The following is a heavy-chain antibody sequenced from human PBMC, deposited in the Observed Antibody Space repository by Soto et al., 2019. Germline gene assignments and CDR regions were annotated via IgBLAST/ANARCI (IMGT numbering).Heavy chain of an antibody. D-gene: IGHD5-12*01. V-gene: IGHV4-39*01. CDR3: ARHVTSSSGYDLDDFDY. CDR1: GGSISSSSYY. CDR2: IYYSGST. Sequence: SETLSLTCTVSGGSISSSSYYWGWISQPPGKGLEWIGSIYYSGSTYYNPSLKSRVTISVDTSKNQFSLKLSSVTAADTAVYYCARHVTSSSGYDLDDFDYWGQGTLVTVSS. J-gene: IGHJ4*02.